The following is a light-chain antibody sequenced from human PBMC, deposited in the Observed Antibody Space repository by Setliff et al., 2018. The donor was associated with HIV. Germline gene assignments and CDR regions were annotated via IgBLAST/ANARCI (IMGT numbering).Light chain of an antibody. CDR1: SSDVGAYNY. J-gene: IGLJ1*01. V-gene: IGLV2-14*01. CDR2: EVS. CDR3: CSYTSRNTDV. Sequence: QSALTQPASVSGSPGQSITISCTGISSDVGAYNYVSWYQQYPGKAPKLMIYEVSNRPSGVSNRFSGSKSGNTASLTISGLQAEDEADYYCCSYTSRNTDVFGTGTKVTVL.